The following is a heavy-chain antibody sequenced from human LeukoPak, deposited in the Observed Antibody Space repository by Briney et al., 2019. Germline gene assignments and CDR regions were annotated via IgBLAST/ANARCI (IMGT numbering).Heavy chain of an antibody. V-gene: IGHV3-15*05. Sequence: GGSRSLSCVLSGLIFTGVWMGWVSHMQERLLGWVGCIKRKIEGQTTNYAAPVKRRFTISRDDSKNPLYLQLNSLTAAATAMYHCVTDVCYSWAPYDFHAFYMWGQGTRVTVSS. D-gene: IGHD3/OR15-3a*01. CDR3: VTDVCYSWAPYDFHAFYM. CDR2: IKRKIEGQTT. CDR1: GLIFTGVW. J-gene: IGHJ3*02.